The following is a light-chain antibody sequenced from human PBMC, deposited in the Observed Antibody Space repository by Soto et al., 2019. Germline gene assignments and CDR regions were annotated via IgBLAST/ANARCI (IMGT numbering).Light chain of an antibody. J-gene: IGKJ1*01. CDR1: QSVSNK. CDR2: GAS. Sequence: EIVMTQSPATLSVSPGERVTISCRASQSVSNKVAWYQQKPGQAPRLLIFGASTRATGVPARFSGSGSGAEFTLTISSLQADDFATDYCLQYNGCSRTFGQGTKVDIK. CDR3: LQYNGCSRT. V-gene: IGKV3-15*01.